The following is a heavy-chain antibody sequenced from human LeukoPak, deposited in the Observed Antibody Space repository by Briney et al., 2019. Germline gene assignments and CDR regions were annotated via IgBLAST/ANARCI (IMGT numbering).Heavy chain of an antibody. CDR3: AREGIVRTYDQ. J-gene: IGHJ4*02. CDR1: GDSISSYY. Sequence: PSETLSLTCTVSGDSISSYYWYWFRQPPGKELEWIACIYYSGITHYNPSLKSRVTISLDTSKSQFSLRLSSVTAADTAVYYCAREGIVRTYDQWGQGTLVTVSS. V-gene: IGHV4-59*12. CDR2: IYYSGIT. D-gene: IGHD2/OR15-2a*01.